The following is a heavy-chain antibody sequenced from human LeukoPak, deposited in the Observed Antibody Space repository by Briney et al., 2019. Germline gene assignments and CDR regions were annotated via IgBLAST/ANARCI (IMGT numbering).Heavy chain of an antibody. J-gene: IGHJ4*02. D-gene: IGHD5-18*01. Sequence: SETLSLTCSVSGGSISTCSWLRQPPGKGLEWIGYMYYSGTTYYNPSLKSRVIISVDMSKNQFSLKLSSMTAADTAVYYCATGGGHSYGSEYSIDYWGQGTLVTVSS. CDR1: GGSIST. CDR2: MYYSGTT. V-gene: IGHV4-30-4*08. CDR3: ATGGGHSYGSEYSIDY.